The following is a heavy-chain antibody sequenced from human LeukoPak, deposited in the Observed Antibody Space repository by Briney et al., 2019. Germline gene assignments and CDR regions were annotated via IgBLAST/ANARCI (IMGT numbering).Heavy chain of an antibody. CDR3: ARGRLDYDILTGSWYFDL. CDR2: IYHSGST. D-gene: IGHD3-9*01. Sequence: PSETLSLTCTVSGYSISSGYYWGWIRQPPGKGLEWIGSIYHSGSTYYNPSLKSRVTISVDTSKNQFSLKLSSVTAADTAVYYCARGRLDYDILTGSWYFDLWGRGTLVTVSS. J-gene: IGHJ2*01. CDR1: GYSISSGYY. V-gene: IGHV4-38-2*02.